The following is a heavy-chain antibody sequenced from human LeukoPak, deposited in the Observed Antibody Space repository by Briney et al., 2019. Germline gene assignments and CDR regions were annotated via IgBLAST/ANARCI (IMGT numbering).Heavy chain of an antibody. D-gene: IGHD2-21*02. J-gene: IGHJ4*02. CDR2: ISGSGGST. V-gene: IGHV3-23*01. Sequence: GGSLRLSCAASGFTFSSYGMSWVRQAPGKGLEWVSAISGSGGSTYYADSVKGRFTIPRDNSKNTLYLQMNSLRAEDTAVYYCARGSRNIVVVTAMGYWGQGTLVTVSS. CDR3: ARGSRNIVVVTAMGY. CDR1: GFTFSSYG.